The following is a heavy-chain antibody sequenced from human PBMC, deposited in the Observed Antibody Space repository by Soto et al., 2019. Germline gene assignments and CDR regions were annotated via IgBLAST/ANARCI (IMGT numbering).Heavy chain of an antibody. CDR1: DGSISNFY. CDR3: ARAPMVLTRSYFDS. D-gene: IGHD3-22*01. Sequence: PSETLSLTCTVSDGSISNFYWSWIRQPPGKGLEWIGYISSSGNTNYNPSLKIRVSISVDTSKNQFSMNLTSVTAADTAVYYCARAPMVLTRSYFDSWGQGTPVTVSS. CDR2: ISSSGNT. V-gene: IGHV4-59*01. J-gene: IGHJ4*02.